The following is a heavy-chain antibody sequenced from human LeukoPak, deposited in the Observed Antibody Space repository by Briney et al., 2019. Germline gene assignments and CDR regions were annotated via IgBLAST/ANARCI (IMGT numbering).Heavy chain of an antibody. Sequence: PGGSLRLSCSASGFTFSSYAMHWVAQAPGKGLEYVSAISSNGGSTYYADSVKGRFTISRDNSKNTLYLQMSSLRAEDTAVYYCVKEGGYDFTDYYYYYGMDVWGQGTTVTVSS. D-gene: IGHD5-12*01. J-gene: IGHJ6*02. V-gene: IGHV3-64D*08. CDR3: VKEGGYDFTDYYYYYGMDV. CDR1: GFTFSSYA. CDR2: ISSNGGST.